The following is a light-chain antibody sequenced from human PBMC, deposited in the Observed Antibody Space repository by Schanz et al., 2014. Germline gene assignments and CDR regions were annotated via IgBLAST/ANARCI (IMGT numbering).Light chain of an antibody. J-gene: IGKJ1*01. V-gene: IGKV3-20*01. CDR2: GAS. CDR1: QNVANNY. CDR3: QQYGSSPWT. Sequence: EIVLTQSPGTLSLSPGERATLSCRASQNVANNYLAWYQQKPGQAPRVLIYGASIRATGIPDRFSGSGSGTDFTLTISRLEPEDFAVYYCQQYGSSPWTFGQGTKVEMK.